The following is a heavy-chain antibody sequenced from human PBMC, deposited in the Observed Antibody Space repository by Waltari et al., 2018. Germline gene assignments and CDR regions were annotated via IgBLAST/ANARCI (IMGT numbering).Heavy chain of an antibody. CDR2: MFNGGST. J-gene: IGHJ5*02. D-gene: IGHD4-17*01. CDR1: GASISSSNYY. CDR3: ARHGYSGGWFDP. Sequence: QLQLQESGPGLVKPSETLSLTCSVSGASISSSNYYWGWIRQPPGKGLGWIGSMFNGGSTYYNPSLKSRVTISVDTSKNHFSLRLNSVTAADTAIYYCARHGYSGGWFDPWGQGTLVTVSS. V-gene: IGHV4-39*01.